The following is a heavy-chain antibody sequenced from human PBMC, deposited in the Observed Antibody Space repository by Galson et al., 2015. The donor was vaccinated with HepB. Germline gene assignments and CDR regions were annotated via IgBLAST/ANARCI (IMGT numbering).Heavy chain of an antibody. CDR3: MRDSPHRVFDY. V-gene: IGHV1-2*06. CDR1: GYTFTDNY. Sequence: SVKVSCKASGYTFTDNYLHWVRQASGQGLEWMGLIKPRSGDTTYAQKFQGRVTMTRNTSIATAYLDLSGLRSDDTAVYYRMRDSPHRVFDYWGQGTLVTVSS. CDR2: IKPRSGDT. D-gene: IGHD1-14*01. J-gene: IGHJ4*02.